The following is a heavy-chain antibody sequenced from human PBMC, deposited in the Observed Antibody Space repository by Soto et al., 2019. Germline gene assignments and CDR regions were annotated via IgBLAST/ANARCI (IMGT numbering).Heavy chain of an antibody. CDR2: INVYNGNT. CDR3: ARGVGSGSYYNQYNWFDP. J-gene: IGHJ5*02. D-gene: IGHD3-10*01. V-gene: IGHV1-18*01. CDR1: GYSFTNYG. Sequence: ASVKLSCEASGYSFTNYGISWVRQAPGQGLEWMGWINVYNGNTKYAQKVQGRVTMTTDTSTSTAYMELRSLRSDDTAVYYCARGVGSGSYYNQYNWFDPWGQGTLVTVSS.